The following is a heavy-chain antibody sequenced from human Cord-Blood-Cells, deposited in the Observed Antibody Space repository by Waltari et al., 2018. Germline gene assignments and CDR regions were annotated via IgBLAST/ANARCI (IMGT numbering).Heavy chain of an antibody. CDR1: GGSISSYY. J-gene: IGHJ3*02. V-gene: IGHV4-59*01. Sequence: QVQLQESGPGLVKPSETLSLTCTVSGGSISSYYWSWIRQPPGTGLEWIGYIYYSGSTNYNPSLKSRVTISVDTSKNQFSLKLSSVTAADTAVYYCASGAGSDAFDIWGQGTVVTVSS. D-gene: IGHD1-1*01. CDR2: IYYSGST. CDR3: ASGAGSDAFDI.